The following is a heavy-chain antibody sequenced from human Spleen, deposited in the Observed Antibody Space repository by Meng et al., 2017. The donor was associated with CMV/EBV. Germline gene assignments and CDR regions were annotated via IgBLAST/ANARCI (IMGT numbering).Heavy chain of an antibody. CDR2: ISGSGGST. CDR3: AKSLMSGYSGYDAFLPDY. J-gene: IGHJ4*02. Sequence: GGSLKISCAASGFTFSSYAMSWVRQAPGKGLEWVSAISGSGGSTYYADSVKGRFTISRDNSKNTLYLQMNSLRVEDTAVYYCAKSLMSGYSGYDAFLPDYWGQGTLVTVSS. CDR1: GFTFSSYA. V-gene: IGHV3-23*01. D-gene: IGHD5-12*01.